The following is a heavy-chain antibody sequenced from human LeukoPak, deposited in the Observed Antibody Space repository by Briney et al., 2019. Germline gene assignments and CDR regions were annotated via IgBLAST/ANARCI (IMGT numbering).Heavy chain of an antibody. J-gene: IGHJ4*02. Sequence: ASVEVSCKASGYTFTGYYMHWVRQAPGQGLEGMGWINPNSVGTNYAQKFQGRVTMTRGTSISTAYMALSRLRSDDTAVYYCARDLGYYYGSSGYYGQELPGDYWGQGTLVTVSS. CDR1: GYTFTGYY. CDR3: ARDLGYYYGSSGYYGQELPGDY. D-gene: IGHD3-22*01. CDR2: INPNSVGT. V-gene: IGHV1-2*02.